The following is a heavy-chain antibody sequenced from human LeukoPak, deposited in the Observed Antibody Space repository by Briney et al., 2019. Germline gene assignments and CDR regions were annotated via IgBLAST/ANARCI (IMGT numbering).Heavy chain of an antibody. J-gene: IGHJ4*02. Sequence: SETLSLTCTVSGGPISSYYWSWIRQPPGKGLEWIGYIYYSGSTNYNPSLKSRVTISVDTSKNQSSLKLSSVTAADTAVYYCARVGDCGGDCSHFDYWGQGTLVTVSS. V-gene: IGHV4-59*01. D-gene: IGHD2-21*02. CDR2: IYYSGST. CDR1: GGPISSYY. CDR3: ARVGDCGGDCSHFDY.